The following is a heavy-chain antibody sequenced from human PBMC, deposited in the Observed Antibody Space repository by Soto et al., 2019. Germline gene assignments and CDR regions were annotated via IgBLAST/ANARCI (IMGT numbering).Heavy chain of an antibody. CDR1: GGSISSGGYY. Sequence: SETLSLTCTVSGGSISSGGYYWSWVRQLPGRALEWIGYIYYSGSTYYNPSLMTRLTISVDTSKNQFSLRLTSVTAADTAVYYCARERPLSRTWYGGAFLDSWGQGTLVTV. D-gene: IGHD6-13*01. CDR3: ARERPLSRTWYGGAFLDS. CDR2: IYYSGST. V-gene: IGHV4-31*03. J-gene: IGHJ4*02.